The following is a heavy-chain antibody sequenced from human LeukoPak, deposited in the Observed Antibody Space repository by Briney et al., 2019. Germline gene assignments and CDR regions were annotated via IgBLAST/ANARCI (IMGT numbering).Heavy chain of an antibody. CDR1: GYTFTGYY. CDR2: INPNSGGT. J-gene: IGHJ4*02. CDR3: ARDFGWGYCSSTSCYGDY. V-gene: IGHV1-2*02. Sequence: ASVKVSCTASGYTFTGYYMHWVRQAPGQGLEWMGWINPNSGGTNYAQKFQGRVTMTRDTSISTAYMELSRLRSDDTAVYYCARDFGWGYCSSTSCYGDYWGQGTLVTVSS. D-gene: IGHD2-2*01.